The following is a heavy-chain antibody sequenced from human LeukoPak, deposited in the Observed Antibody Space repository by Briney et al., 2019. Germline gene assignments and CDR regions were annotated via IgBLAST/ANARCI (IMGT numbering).Heavy chain of an antibody. J-gene: IGHJ4*02. CDR1: GFTFSSYG. V-gene: IGHV3-30*18. CDR2: ISYDGSNK. CDR3: AKEGLTLGAYYFDY. D-gene: IGHD1-26*01. Sequence: PGGSLRLSCAASGFTFSSYGMHWVHQAPGKGLEWVAVISYDGSNKYYADSVKGRFTISRDNSKNTLYLQMNSLRAEDTAVYYCAKEGLTLGAYYFDYWGQGTLVTVSS.